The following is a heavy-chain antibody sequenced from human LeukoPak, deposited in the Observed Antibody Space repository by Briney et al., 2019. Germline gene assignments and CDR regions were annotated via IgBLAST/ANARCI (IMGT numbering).Heavy chain of an antibody. V-gene: IGHV4-61*02. CDR2: IYTSGST. D-gene: IGHD6-19*01. Sequence: SETLSLTCTVSGGSISSGSYYWSWIRQPAGKGLEWIGRIYTSGSTNYNPSLKSRVTISVDTSKNQFSLKLSSVTAADTAVYYCARITDLSVATDYWGQGTLVTVSS. CDR1: GGSISSGSYY. CDR3: ARITDLSVATDY. J-gene: IGHJ4*02.